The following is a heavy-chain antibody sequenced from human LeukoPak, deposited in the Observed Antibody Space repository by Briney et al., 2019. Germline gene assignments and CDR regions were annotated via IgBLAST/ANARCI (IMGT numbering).Heavy chain of an antibody. CDR2: ISSSGSTI. CDR3: ARGEEGYYDFWSRNSVAFDI. Sequence: PGGSLRLSCAASGFTFSDYYMSWIRQAPGKGLEWVSYISSSGSTIYYADSVKGRFTISRDNAKNSLYLQMNSLRAEDTAVYYCARGEEGYYDFWSRNSVAFDIWGQGTMVTVSS. V-gene: IGHV3-11*04. J-gene: IGHJ3*02. CDR1: GFTFSDYY. D-gene: IGHD3-3*01.